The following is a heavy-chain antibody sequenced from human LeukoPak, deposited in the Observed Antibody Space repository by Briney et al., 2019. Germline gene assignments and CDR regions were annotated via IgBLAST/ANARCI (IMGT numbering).Heavy chain of an antibody. CDR2: ISSSSSYI. CDR1: GFTFSSYS. Sequence: PGGSLRLSCAASGFTFSSYSMNWVRQAPGKGLEWVSSISSSSSYIYYADSVKGRFTISRDNAKNSLYLQMNSLRAEDTAVYYRATAREWCSSTSCYDDAFDIWGQGTMVTVSS. V-gene: IGHV3-21*01. D-gene: IGHD2-2*01. J-gene: IGHJ3*02. CDR3: ATAREWCSSTSCYDDAFDI.